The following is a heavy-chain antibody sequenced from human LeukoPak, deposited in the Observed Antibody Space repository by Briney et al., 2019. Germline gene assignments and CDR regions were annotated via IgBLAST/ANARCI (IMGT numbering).Heavy chain of an antibody. CDR2: IPYDGSNK. CDR3: AREPPPDLVAPSRN. CDR1: GFTFSSYA. V-gene: IGHV3-30-3*01. Sequence: PGGSLRLSCAASGFTFSSYAMHWVRQAPGKGLEWVAVIPYDGSNKYYADSVKGRFTISRDNSKNTLYLQMNGLRAEDTAVYYCAREPPPDLVAPSRNWGQGTLVTVSS. J-gene: IGHJ4*02. D-gene: IGHD2-15*01.